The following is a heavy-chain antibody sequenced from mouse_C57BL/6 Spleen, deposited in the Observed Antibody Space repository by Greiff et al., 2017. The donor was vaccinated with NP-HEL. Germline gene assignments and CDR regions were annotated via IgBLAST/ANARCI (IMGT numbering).Heavy chain of an antibody. J-gene: IGHJ4*01. CDR3: AKERPYYSNWMDY. V-gene: IGHV2-5*01. CDR1: GFSLTSYG. CDR2: IWRGGST. D-gene: IGHD2-5*01. Sequence: VQLQQSGPGLVQPSQSLSITCTVSGFSLTSYGVHWVRQSPGKGLEWLGVIWRGGSTDYNAAFMSRLSITKDNSKSQVFFKMNSLQADDTAIYYCAKERPYYSNWMDYWGQGTSVTVSS.